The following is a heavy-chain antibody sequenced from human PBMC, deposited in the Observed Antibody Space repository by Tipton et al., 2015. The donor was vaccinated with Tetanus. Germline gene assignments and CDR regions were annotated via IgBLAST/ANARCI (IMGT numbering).Heavy chain of an antibody. J-gene: IGHJ4*02. V-gene: IGHV3-21*01. Sequence: GSLRLSCAASGFTFSSYAMSWVRQAPGKGLEWVSSISSSSSYIYYADSVKGRFTISRDNAKNSLYLQMNSLRAEDTAVYYCARGVRGLGELSYYWGQGTLVTVSS. D-gene: IGHD3-16*02. CDR1: GFTFSSYA. CDR3: ARGVRGLGELSYY. CDR2: ISSSSSYI.